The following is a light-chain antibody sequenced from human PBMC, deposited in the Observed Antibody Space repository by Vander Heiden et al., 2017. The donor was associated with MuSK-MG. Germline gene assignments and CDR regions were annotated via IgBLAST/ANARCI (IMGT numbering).Light chain of an antibody. V-gene: IGLV3-21*02. CDR2: DDR. J-gene: IGLJ3*02. CDR1: DIGRQS. CDR3: QVWDSTSDHVV. Sequence: SYVLTQPHSVSVAPGQTARITCGGDDIGRQSLHWYEQKPGQAPVLVVYDDRDRHAGIPERFSGSNSGNTATLSISRVEGGEAADYYCQVWDSTSDHVVFGGGTKLTVL.